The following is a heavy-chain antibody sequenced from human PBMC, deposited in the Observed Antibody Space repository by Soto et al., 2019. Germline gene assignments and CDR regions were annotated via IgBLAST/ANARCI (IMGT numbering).Heavy chain of an antibody. CDR3: ARDDPLGVVVVAAMVDAFDI. CDR2: ISAYNGNT. V-gene: IGHV1-18*01. CDR1: GYTFTSYG. D-gene: IGHD2-15*01. Sequence: ASVKVSCKASGYTFTSYGISWVRQAPGQGLEWMGWISAYNGNTNYAQKFQDRVTMTTDTSTSTAYMELRSLRSDDTAVYYCARDDPLGVVVVAAMVDAFDIWG. J-gene: IGHJ3*02.